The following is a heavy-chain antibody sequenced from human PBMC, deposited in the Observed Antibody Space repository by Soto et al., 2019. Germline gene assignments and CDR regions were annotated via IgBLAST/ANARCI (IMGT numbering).Heavy chain of an antibody. J-gene: IGHJ4*02. CDR3: ASSSWYFDY. Sequence: PGGSLRLSCAASGFPFRSYSMNWLRQAPGKGLEWIAHISSNSETIYYADSVKGRSTISRDNAKNSLYLQVSRLEDEDTAVYYCASSSWYFDYWGQGTLVTVSS. D-gene: IGHD6-13*01. CDR1: GFPFRSYS. CDR2: ISSNSETI. V-gene: IGHV3-48*02.